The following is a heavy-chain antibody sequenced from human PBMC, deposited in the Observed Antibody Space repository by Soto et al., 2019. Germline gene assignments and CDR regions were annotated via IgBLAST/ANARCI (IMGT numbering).Heavy chain of an antibody. CDR2: ISYDVSNK. CDR1: GFTFRSYG. J-gene: IGHJ4*02. Sequence: PGGSLRLSCAASGFTFRSYGMHWVRQAPGKGLEWVAVISYDVSNKYYADSVKGRFTISRDNSKNTLYLQMNSLRGEDTAVYYCAKNNRPGILEWLLSDYWGQGTLVTVSS. V-gene: IGHV3-30*18. CDR3: AKNNRPGILEWLLSDY. D-gene: IGHD3-3*01.